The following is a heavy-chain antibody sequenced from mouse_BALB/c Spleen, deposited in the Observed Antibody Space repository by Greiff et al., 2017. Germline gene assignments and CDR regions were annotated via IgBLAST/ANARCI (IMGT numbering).Heavy chain of an antibody. CDR2: INPNNGGT. CDR1: GYTFTDYN. V-gene: IGHV1-18*01. CDR3: ARESSWFAY. Sequence: EVKLMESGPELVKPGASVKIPCKASGYTFTDYNMDWVKQSHGKSLEWIGDINPNNGGTIYNQKFKGKATLTVDKSSSTAYMELRSLTSEDTAVYYCARESSWFAYWGQGTLVTVSA. J-gene: IGHJ3*01.